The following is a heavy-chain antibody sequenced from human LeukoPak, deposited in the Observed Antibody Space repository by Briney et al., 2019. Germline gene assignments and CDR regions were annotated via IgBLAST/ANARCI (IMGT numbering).Heavy chain of an antibody. J-gene: IGHJ3*02. D-gene: IGHD3-22*01. CDR3: AKFPNYYDSSGYYHEDAFDI. CDR1: GFTFSSYG. Sequence: PGGSLRLSCAASGFTFSSYGMHWVRQAPGKGLEWVAFIRYDGSNKYYADSVKGRFTISRDNSKNTLYLQMNSLRAEDTAVYYCAKFPNYYDSSGYYHEDAFDIWGQGTTVTVSS. CDR2: IRYDGSNK. V-gene: IGHV3-30*02.